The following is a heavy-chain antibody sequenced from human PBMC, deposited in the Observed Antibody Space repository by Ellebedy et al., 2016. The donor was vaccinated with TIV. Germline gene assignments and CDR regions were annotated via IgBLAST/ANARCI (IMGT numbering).Heavy chain of an antibody. D-gene: IGHD3-10*01. CDR2: IKQDGSEK. CDR1: AFSFRSNS. J-gene: IGHJ4*02. Sequence: GESLKISCVVPAFSFRSNSMTWVRQAPGKGLEWVANIKQDGSEKYYVDSVKGRFTISRDNAKNSLYLKMNSLRAEDTAVYYCAIRGRYWGQGTLVTVSS. CDR3: AIRGRY. V-gene: IGHV3-7*01.